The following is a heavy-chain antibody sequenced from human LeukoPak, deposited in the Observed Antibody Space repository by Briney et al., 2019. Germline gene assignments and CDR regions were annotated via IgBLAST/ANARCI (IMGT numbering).Heavy chain of an antibody. D-gene: IGHD3-9*01. CDR3: ARDFGNYEILTGYYYGMDV. CDR2: ISSSSSYI. Sequence: GGSLRLSCAASGFTFSSYTMNWVRQAPGKGLEWVSSISSSSSYIYYADSVKGRFTISRDNAKNSLYLQMNSLRAEDTAVYYCARDFGNYEILTGYYYGMDVWGQGTTVTVSS. V-gene: IGHV3-21*04. CDR1: GFTFSSYT. J-gene: IGHJ6*02.